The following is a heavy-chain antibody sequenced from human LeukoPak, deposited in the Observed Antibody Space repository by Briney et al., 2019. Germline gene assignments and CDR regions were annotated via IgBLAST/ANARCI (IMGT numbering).Heavy chain of an antibody. CDR3: ARRSVLRFLEWLPAASVYYYHGMDV. CDR1: GGTFSSYA. D-gene: IGHD3-3*01. J-gene: IGHJ6*02. V-gene: IGHV1-69*13. Sequence: GASVKVSCKASGGTFSSYAISWVRQAPGQGLEWMGGIIPIFGTANYAQKFQGRVTITADESTSTAYMELSSLRSEDTAVYYCARRSVLRFLEWLPAASVYYYHGMDVWGQGTTVTVSS. CDR2: IIPIFGTA.